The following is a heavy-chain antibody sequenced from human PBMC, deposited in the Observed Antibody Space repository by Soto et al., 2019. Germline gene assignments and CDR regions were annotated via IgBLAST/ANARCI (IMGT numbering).Heavy chain of an antibody. CDR2: VYHGGST. CDR1: GGFISSYY. J-gene: IGHJ4*02. D-gene: IGHD3-10*01. V-gene: IGHV4-59*08. Sequence: QVQLQESGPGLVKPSETLSLTCTVSGGFISSYYWNWIRQPPGKGLEWIGYVYHGGSTIYNPSLKSRLTISVDTSKNQFSLNVRSVTAADTAVYYGACMGYEYGSGGYPLDYWGQGTLVSVSS. CDR3: ACMGYEYGSGGYPLDY.